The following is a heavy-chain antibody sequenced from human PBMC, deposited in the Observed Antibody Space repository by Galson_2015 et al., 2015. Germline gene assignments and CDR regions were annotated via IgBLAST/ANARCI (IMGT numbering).Heavy chain of an antibody. V-gene: IGHV3-23*01. J-gene: IGHJ4*02. CDR1: GFTFSSYA. D-gene: IGHD6-13*01. CDR2: ISGSGGST. Sequence: LRLSCAASGFTFSSYAMSWVRQAPGKGLEWVSAISGSGGSTYYADSVKGRFTISRDNSKNTLYLQMNSLRAEDTAVYYCAKRGYSSSWGNDYWGQGTLVTVSS. CDR3: AKRGYSSSWGNDY.